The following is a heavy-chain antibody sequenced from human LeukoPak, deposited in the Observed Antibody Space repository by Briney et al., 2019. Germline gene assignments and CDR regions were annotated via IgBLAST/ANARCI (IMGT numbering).Heavy chain of an antibody. Sequence: PGGSLRLSCAASGFTFSTYAISWVRQAPGKGLEWVSCISSTSNYIFYADSVRGRFTISRDNAKNSLYLQMDSLRAEDTAVYYCTTGMYNWNDGDYWGQGTLVTVSS. D-gene: IGHD1-20*01. V-gene: IGHV3-21*01. CDR2: ISSTSNYI. J-gene: IGHJ4*02. CDR1: GFTFSTYA. CDR3: TTGMYNWNDGDY.